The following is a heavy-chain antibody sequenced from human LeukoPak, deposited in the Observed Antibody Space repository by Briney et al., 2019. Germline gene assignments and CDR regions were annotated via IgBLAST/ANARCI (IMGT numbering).Heavy chain of an antibody. CDR1: GGSISSYY. J-gene: IGHJ4*02. CDR3: AREGGGRLGPALPFDH. CDR2: IYYSGST. Sequence: SETLSLTCTVSGGSISSYYWSWIRQPPGKGLEWIGYIYYSGSTNYNPSLKSRVTISVDTSKNQFSLKLSSVTAADTAVYYCAREGGGRLGPALPFDHWGQGTLVTVSS. D-gene: IGHD2-2*01. V-gene: IGHV4-59*01.